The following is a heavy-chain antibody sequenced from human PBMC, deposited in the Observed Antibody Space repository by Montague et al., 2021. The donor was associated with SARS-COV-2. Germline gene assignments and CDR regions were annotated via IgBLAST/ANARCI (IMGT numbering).Heavy chain of an antibody. J-gene: IGHJ4*02. V-gene: IGHV3-23*01. D-gene: IGHD6-6*01. CDR1: GFTFSTYA. CDR2: ISGSGDRT. CDR3: VKWVEGSSELFDF. Sequence: SLRLSCAASGFTFSTYAMTWARQAPGKGLEWVSSISGSGDRTYYAESVKGRFTISRDNSRDTVSLQMDSLRAGDTAVYYCVKWVEGSSELFDFWGQGTLVTVSS.